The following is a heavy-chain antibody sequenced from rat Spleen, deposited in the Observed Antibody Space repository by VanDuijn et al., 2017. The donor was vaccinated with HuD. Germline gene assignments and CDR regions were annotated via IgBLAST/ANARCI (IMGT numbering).Heavy chain of an antibody. CDR1: GFSLISNG. CDR3: ARLTIGS. V-gene: IGHV2S12*01. J-gene: IGHJ2*01. CDR2: ISSGGST. D-gene: IGHD1-3*01. Sequence: QVQLKESGPGLVQPSQTLSLTCTVSGFSLISNGVSWVRQPPGKGLEWIAAISSGGSTYFNSALKSRLSISRDTSKSQVFLKMNSLQTEDTAMYFCARLTIGSWGQGVMVTVSS.